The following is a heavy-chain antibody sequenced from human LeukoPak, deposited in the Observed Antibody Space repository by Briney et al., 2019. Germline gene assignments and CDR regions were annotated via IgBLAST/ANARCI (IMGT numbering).Heavy chain of an antibody. V-gene: IGHV1-18*01. CDR1: GYTFTSYG. J-gene: IGHJ3*02. Sequence: ASVKVSCKASGYTFTSYGISWVRQAPGQGLEWMGWISAYNGNTNYAQKLQGRVTMTTDTSTSTACMELRSLRSDDTAVYYCARGGERPDCSGGSCDASDIWGQGTMVTVSS. CDR2: ISAYNGNT. D-gene: IGHD2-15*01. CDR3: ARGGERPDCSGGSCDASDI.